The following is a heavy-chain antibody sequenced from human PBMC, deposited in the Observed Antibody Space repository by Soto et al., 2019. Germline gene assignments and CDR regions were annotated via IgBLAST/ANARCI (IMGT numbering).Heavy chain of an antibody. D-gene: IGHD2-2*01. J-gene: IGHJ3*02. CDR2: IKPSGGST. V-gene: IGHV1-46*01. Sequence: ASVKVSCKAFGYTFTRNSMHWVRQAPGQGLEWMGIIKPSGGSTTYAQKFQGRVTMTRDTSTSTVYMELSSLRSEDTAVYYCVRGDPVEADAFDIWGQGTMVXVS. CDR3: VRGDPVEADAFDI. CDR1: GYTFTRNS.